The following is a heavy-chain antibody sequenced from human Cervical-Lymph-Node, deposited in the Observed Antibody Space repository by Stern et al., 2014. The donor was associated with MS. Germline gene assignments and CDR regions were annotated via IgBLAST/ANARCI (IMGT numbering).Heavy chain of an antibody. CDR3: ARGAGVYWYFDL. D-gene: IGHD3-10*01. V-gene: IGHV1-3*01. Sequence: QVQLVQSGAEVKKPGASVKVSCKASGYTFMTYAMHWVRQAPGQRLEWMGWINAGNGNTKYSQKFQGRVTITRDTSASTAYMELSSLRSEDTAVYYCARGAGVYWYFDLLGRGTLVTVSS. J-gene: IGHJ2*01. CDR2: INAGNGNT. CDR1: GYTFMTYA.